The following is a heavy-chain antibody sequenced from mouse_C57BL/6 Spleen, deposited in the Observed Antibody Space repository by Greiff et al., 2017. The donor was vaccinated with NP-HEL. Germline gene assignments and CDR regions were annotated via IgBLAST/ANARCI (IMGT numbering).Heavy chain of an antibody. CDR1: GYTFTSYW. CDR2: IYPGSGSS. D-gene: IGHD1-1*01. CDR3: ARSRVITTVVAKGYYAIDY. V-gene: IGHV1-55*01. Sequence: VQLQQPGAELVKPGASVKMSCKASGYTFTSYWITWVKQRPGQGLEWLGDIYPGSGSSNYTETFKSKATLSVDTSSSTAYMQLSSLTSEDSAVYYWARSRVITTVVAKGYYAIDYWGQGTSVTVSS. J-gene: IGHJ4*01.